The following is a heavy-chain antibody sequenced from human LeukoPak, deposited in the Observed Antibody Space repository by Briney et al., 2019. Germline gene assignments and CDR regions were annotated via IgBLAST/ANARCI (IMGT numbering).Heavy chain of an antibody. D-gene: IGHD2-8*01. CDR1: GGSISSYY. Sequence: MTSETLSLTCTVSGGSISSYYWSWIRQPPGKGLEWIGYIYYSGSTNYNPSLKSRVTISVDTSKNQFSLKLSSVTAADTAVYYCARDNEGHFDYWGQGTLVTVSS. CDR3: ARDNEGHFDY. V-gene: IGHV4-59*01. J-gene: IGHJ4*02. CDR2: IYYSGST.